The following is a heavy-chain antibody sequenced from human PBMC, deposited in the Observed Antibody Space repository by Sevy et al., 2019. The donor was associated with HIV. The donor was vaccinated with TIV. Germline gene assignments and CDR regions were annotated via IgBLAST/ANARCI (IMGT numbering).Heavy chain of an antibody. V-gene: IGHV3-30*02. Sequence: GGSPRLSCAASGFTLSDSGVHWVRQAPGKGLEWVAFIQVDGREKFYTDSVKGRFTISRDNSKNTLYLQMNSLRAEDTAVYYCARGVLPNDYSDYVDYDYGMDVWGQGTTVTVSS. CDR2: IQVDGREK. J-gene: IGHJ6*02. D-gene: IGHD4-17*01. CDR3: ARGVLPNDYSDYVDYDYGMDV. CDR1: GFTLSDSG.